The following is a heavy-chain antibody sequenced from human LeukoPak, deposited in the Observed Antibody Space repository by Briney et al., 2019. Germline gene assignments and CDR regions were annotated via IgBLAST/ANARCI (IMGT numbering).Heavy chain of an antibody. V-gene: IGHV3-74*01. D-gene: IGHD6-6*01. Sequence: GSLRLSCTASGFSFSGHWMHWARQIPGKGPVWVSRISPTGSTTSYADSVKGRFTVSRDNAKNTLYLQVNNLRAEDTAVYYCARGPNSNWSGLDFWGQGTLLTVSS. J-gene: IGHJ4*02. CDR2: ISPTGSTT. CDR3: ARGPNSNWSGLDF. CDR1: GFSFSGHW.